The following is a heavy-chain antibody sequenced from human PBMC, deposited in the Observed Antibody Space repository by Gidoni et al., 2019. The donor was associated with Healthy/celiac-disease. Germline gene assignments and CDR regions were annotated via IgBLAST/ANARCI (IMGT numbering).Heavy chain of an antibody. J-gene: IGHJ4*02. D-gene: IGHD2-2*01. V-gene: IGHV4-39*01. CDR3: ARRECSSTSCYVYYFDY. Sequence: QLQLQESGPGLVKPSETLSLTCTVSGGSISSSSYYWGWIRQPPGKGLEWIGSIHYSGSTYYNPSLKSRVTISVDTSKNQFSLKLSSVTAADTAVYYCARRECSSTSCYVYYFDYWGQGTLVTVSS. CDR2: IHYSGST. CDR1: GGSISSSSYY.